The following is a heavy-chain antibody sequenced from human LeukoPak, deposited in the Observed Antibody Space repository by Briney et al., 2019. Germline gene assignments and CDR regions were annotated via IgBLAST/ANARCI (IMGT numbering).Heavy chain of an antibody. CDR1: GFTFSSYS. V-gene: IGHV3-21*04. J-gene: IGHJ3*01. CDR2: ISTTSSYT. CDR3: VRGFDGYYGFDL. Sequence: GGSLRLSCAASGFTFSSYSMNWVRQAPGKGLEWFSSISTTSSYTYYADSVKGRFTISRDNAKNSLYLQMNSLRAEDTAVYYCVRGFDGYYGFDLWGQGTMVTVSS. D-gene: IGHD5-24*01.